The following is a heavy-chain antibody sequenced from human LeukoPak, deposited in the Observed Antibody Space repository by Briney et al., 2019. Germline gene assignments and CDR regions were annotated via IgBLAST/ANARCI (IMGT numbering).Heavy chain of an antibody. CDR3: AREVGGGASGQ. CDR1: GFTVSSNY. J-gene: IGHJ4*02. D-gene: IGHD3-16*01. V-gene: IGHV3-66*01. CDR2: IYSDGTI. Sequence: GSLRLSCAASGFTVSSNYMSWVRQVPGKGLEWVSVIYSDGTISYADSVKGRFTISRDNSENTLYLQMNSLRVEDTAVYYCAREVGGGASGQWGQGTLVTVSS.